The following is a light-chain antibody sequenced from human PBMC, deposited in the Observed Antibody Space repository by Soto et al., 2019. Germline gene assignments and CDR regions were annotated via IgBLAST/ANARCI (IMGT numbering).Light chain of an antibody. CDR2: DAS. V-gene: IGKV3-11*01. CDR1: QSVSSY. J-gene: IGKJ1*01. Sequence: DIVLTQSPAILSLSPGERAALSCRASQSVSSYLAWYQQKPGQAPRLLIYDASNRATGIPARFSGSGSGTDFTLTISSLEPEDFAVYYCQQRSNWPPWTFGQGTKVDIK. CDR3: QQRSNWPPWT.